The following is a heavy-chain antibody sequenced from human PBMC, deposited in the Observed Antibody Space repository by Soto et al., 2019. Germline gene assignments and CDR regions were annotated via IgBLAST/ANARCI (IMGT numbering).Heavy chain of an antibody. CDR2: IDPSDSYT. CDR1: GYSFTSYW. Sequence: GESLKISCKGSGYSFTSYWISWVRQMPGKGLEWKGRIDPSDSYTNYSPSFQGHVTISADKSISTAYLQWSSLKASDTAMYYCARLEGYCSSTSCYAEVWGQGTTVTVSS. D-gene: IGHD2-2*01. CDR3: ARLEGYCSSTSCYAEV. J-gene: IGHJ6*02. V-gene: IGHV5-10-1*01.